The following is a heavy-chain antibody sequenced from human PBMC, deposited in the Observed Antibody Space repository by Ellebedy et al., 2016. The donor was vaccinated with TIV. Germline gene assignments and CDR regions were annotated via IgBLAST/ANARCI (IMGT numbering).Heavy chain of an antibody. CDR3: ARRSSVTPDTGIGY. V-gene: IGHV4-34*01. CDR1: GGSFSDYY. J-gene: IGHJ4*02. D-gene: IGHD2-8*02. Sequence: SETLSLXXAVYGGSFSDYYWTWIRQPPGKGLEWIGEIHHSGSTNYNPSLKSRVSISVDTSKNQFSLKLSSVTAADTAVYYCARRSSVTPDTGIGYWGQGTRVTVSS. CDR2: IHHSGST.